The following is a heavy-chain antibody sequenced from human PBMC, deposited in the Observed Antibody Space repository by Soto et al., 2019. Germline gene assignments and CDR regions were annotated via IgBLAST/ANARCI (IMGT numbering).Heavy chain of an antibody. D-gene: IGHD3-22*01. J-gene: IGHJ4*02. CDR2: FDPEDGET. CDR3: ATGRYYYDSSGYYSDY. Sequence: ASVKVSCKVSGYTLTELSMHWVRQAPGKGLEWMGGFDPEDGETIYAQKFQGRVTMTEDTSTDTAYMELSSLRSEDTAVYYCATGRYYYDSSGYYSDYWGQGTLVTVSS. V-gene: IGHV1-24*01. CDR1: GYTLTELS.